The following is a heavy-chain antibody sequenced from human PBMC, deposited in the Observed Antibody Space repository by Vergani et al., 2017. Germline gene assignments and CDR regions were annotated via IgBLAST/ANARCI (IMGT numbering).Heavy chain of an antibody. Sequence: VQLLESGGGLVQPGGSLRLSCAASGFTFSSYGMHWVRQAPGKGLEWVAVISYDGSNKYYADSVKGRFTISRDNSKNTLYLQMNSLRGEDTAVYYCAKDAYYGSGKHGMDVWGQGTTVTVSS. CDR1: GFTFSSYG. J-gene: IGHJ6*02. D-gene: IGHD3-10*01. V-gene: IGHV3-30*18. CDR2: ISYDGSNK. CDR3: AKDAYYGSGKHGMDV.